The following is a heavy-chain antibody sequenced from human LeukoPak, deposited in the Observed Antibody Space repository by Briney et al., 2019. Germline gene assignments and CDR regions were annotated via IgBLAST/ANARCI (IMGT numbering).Heavy chain of an antibody. D-gene: IGHD3-3*01. J-gene: IGHJ6*03. CDR2: ISAYNGNT. CDR1: GYTFTSYG. V-gene: IGHV1-18*01. Sequence: ASVKVSCKASGYTFTSYGISWVRQAPGQGLEWMGWISAYNGNTNYAQKLQGRVTMTTDTSTSTAYMELRSLRSDDTAVYYCARVSRPYDFWAHNDYYYMDVWGKGTTVTISS. CDR3: ARVSRPYDFWAHNDYYYMDV.